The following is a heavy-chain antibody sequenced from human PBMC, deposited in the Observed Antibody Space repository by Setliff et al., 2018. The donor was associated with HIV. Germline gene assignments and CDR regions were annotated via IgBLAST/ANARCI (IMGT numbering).Heavy chain of an antibody. D-gene: IGHD5-12*01. J-gene: IGHJ6*03. CDR1: GYSISSGHY. CDR2: IYHSGTT. V-gene: IGHV4-38-2*01. CDR3: ARHGAYEAYYDYMDG. Sequence: PSETLSLTCAVSGYSISSGHYWGWIRQPPGKGLEWIGSIYHSGTTYDNPSLKSRVTISVDTSKNQFSLKLSSVTAADTAEYYCARHGAYEAYYDYMDGWGKGTTVTVSS.